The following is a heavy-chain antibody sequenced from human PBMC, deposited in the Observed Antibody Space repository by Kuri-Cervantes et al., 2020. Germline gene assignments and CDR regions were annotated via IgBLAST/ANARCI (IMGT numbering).Heavy chain of an antibody. J-gene: IGHJ3*02. CDR2: MNPNSGNT. CDR1: GYTFTSYD. Sequence: ASVKVSCKASGYTFTSYDINWVRQATGQGLEWMGWMNPNSGNTGYAQKFQGRVTMTRNTSISTAYMELSSLRSEDTAVYYCARPGHCSGGSCQRAFDIWGPGTMVTVSS. CDR3: ARPGHCSGGSCQRAFDI. D-gene: IGHD2-15*01. V-gene: IGHV1-8*01.